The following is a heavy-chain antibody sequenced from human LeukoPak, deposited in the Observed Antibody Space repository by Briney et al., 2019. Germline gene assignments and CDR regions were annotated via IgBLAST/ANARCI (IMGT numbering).Heavy chain of an antibody. CDR1: GFTFSNYA. J-gene: IGHJ3*02. Sequence: GGSLRLSCAASGFTFSNYAMSWVRQAPGKGLEWISYISSSGSTIYYADSVKGRFTISRDNAKNSLYLQMNSLRVEDTAVYYCAREGIADAFDIWGQGTMVTVSS. D-gene: IGHD6-13*01. CDR3: AREGIADAFDI. CDR2: ISSSGSTI. V-gene: IGHV3-48*03.